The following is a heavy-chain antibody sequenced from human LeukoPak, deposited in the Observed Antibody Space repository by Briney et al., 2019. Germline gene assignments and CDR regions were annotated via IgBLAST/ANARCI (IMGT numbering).Heavy chain of an antibody. CDR3: ARDRRKLWFDVDAFDI. D-gene: IGHD3-10*01. J-gene: IGHJ3*02. Sequence: GGSLRLSCAASGFTFSSYAMHWVRQAPGKGLEWVAVISYDGSNKYYADSVKGRFTISRDNSKNTLYLQMNSLRAEDTAVYYCARDRRKLWFDVDAFDIWGQGTMVTVSS. CDR2: ISYDGSNK. CDR1: GFTFSSYA. V-gene: IGHV3-30*04.